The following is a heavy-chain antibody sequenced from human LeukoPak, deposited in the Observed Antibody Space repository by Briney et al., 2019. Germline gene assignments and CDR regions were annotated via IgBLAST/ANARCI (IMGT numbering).Heavy chain of an antibody. CDR1: GFTVSSNY. V-gene: IGHV3-11*01. J-gene: IGHJ4*02. CDR2: ISSSGSTI. Sequence: PGGSLRLSCAASGFTVSSNYMSWVRQAPGKGLEWVSYISSSGSTIYYADSVKGRFTISRDNAKNSLYLQMNSLRAEDTAVYYCARESVFGELNFDYWGQGTLVTVSS. D-gene: IGHD3-10*01. CDR3: ARESVFGELNFDY.